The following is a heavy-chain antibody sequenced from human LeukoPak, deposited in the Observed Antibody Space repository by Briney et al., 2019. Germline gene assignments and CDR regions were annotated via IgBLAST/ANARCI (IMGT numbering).Heavy chain of an antibody. Sequence: SETLSLTCTVSGGSISTYYWSWVRQPPGKGLEWIGYIYYTGDTRSTPSLKSRVTLLVDTPKTPFSLRLTSVTAADTAVYYCARHQRGFCDGGDCPYYFDHWGQGTLVTVSS. J-gene: IGHJ4*02. CDR3: ARHQRGFCDGGDCPYYFDH. CDR2: IYYTGDT. D-gene: IGHD2-21*02. CDR1: GGSISTYY. V-gene: IGHV4-59*08.